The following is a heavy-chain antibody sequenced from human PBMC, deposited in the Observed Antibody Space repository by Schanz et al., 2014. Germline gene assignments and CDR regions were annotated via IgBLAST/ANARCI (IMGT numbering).Heavy chain of an antibody. Sequence: DVQLVESGGCLVKPGGSLRLSCAASGFTFRNAWMTWVRQAPGKGLEWVGHVEGTTDGGTTDYAAPVKGRFTISRDDSKNTLYLQMNSLKSEDTAVYYCTSMATIPRNWFDPWGQGTLVTVSS. CDR3: TSMATIPRNWFDP. V-gene: IGHV3-15*04. CDR2: VEGTTDGGTT. CDR1: GFTFRNAW. D-gene: IGHD2-2*02. J-gene: IGHJ5*02.